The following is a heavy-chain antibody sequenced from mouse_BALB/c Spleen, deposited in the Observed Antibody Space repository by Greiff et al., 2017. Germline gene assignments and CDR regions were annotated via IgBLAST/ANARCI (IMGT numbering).Heavy chain of an antibody. CDR2: INPSTGYT. CDR1: GYTFTSYW. V-gene: IGHV1-7*01. CDR3: ARRGDGYFPAWFAY. Sequence: QVQLKESGAELAKPGASVKMSCKASGYTFTSYWMHWVKQRPGQGLEWIGYINPSTGYTEYNQKFKDKATLTADKSSSTAYMQLSSLTSEDSAVYYCARRGDGYFPAWFAYWGQGTLVTVSA. J-gene: IGHJ3*01. D-gene: IGHD2-3*01.